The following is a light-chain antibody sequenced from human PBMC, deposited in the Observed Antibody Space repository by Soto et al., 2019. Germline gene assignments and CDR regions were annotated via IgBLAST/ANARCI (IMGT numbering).Light chain of an antibody. V-gene: IGLV2-14*01. CDR1: SSDVGGYNY. CDR3: SSYTSSSTLGYV. CDR2: DVS. Sequence: LTQPASVSGSPGQSITISCTGTSSDVGGYNYVSWYQQHPGKAPKLMIHDVSNRPSGVSNRFSGSKSGNTASLTISGLQAEDEADYYCSSYTSSSTLGYVFGTGTKVTVL. J-gene: IGLJ1*01.